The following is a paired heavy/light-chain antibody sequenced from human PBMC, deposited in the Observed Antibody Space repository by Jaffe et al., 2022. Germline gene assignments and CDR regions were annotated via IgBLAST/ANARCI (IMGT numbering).Light chain of an antibody. CDR1: QSLVHSNGNTY. V-gene: IGKV2-30*02. CDR2: KVS. J-gene: IGKJ1*01. CDR3: MQGTHWPWT. Sequence: DVVMTQSPLSLPVTLGQPASLSCRSTQSLVHSNGNTYLSWFQQRPGQSPRRLIYKVSNRDSGVPDRFSGSGSGTDFTLKISRVEAEDVGAYYCMQGTHWPWTIGQGTKVEVK.
Heavy chain of an antibody. J-gene: IGHJ4*02. V-gene: IGHV3-49*03. D-gene: IGHD3-16*01. CDR2: VRSKRYGGTT. CDR3: IRERGEY. Sequence: EVQLVESGGGLVQPGRSLRLSCTTSGFTLGDYYMGWFRQAPGQGLEWVGVVRSKRYGGTTEYAASVKGRFTISRDDSKSIVDLQMNSLKTEDTAVYYCIRERGEYWGQGTLVTVSS. CDR1: GFTLGDYY.